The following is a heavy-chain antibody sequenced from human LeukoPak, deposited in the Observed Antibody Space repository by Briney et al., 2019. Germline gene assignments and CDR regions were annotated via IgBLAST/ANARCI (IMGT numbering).Heavy chain of an antibody. CDR1: GGSISSGGYY. Sequence: SETLSLTCTVSGGSISSGGYYWSWIRQHPGKGLEWIGYIYYSGSTYYNPSLKSRVTISVDTSKNQFSLKLSSVTAADTAVYYCARDQPPALLWFGGLSHRVYGMDVWGQGTTVTVSS. J-gene: IGHJ6*02. CDR3: ARDQPPALLWFGGLSHRVYGMDV. V-gene: IGHV4-31*03. CDR2: IYYSGST. D-gene: IGHD3-10*01.